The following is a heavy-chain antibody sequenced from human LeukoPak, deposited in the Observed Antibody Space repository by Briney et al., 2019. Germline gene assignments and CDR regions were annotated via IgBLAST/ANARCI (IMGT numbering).Heavy chain of an antibody. D-gene: IGHD6-19*01. CDR3: ARAQYGRGQWLVSDAFDI. CDR2: IYYSGST. V-gene: IGHV4-39*07. CDR1: GGSISSSSYY. Sequence: SETLSLTCTVSGGSISSSSYYWGWIRQPPGKGLEWIGSIYYSGSTYYNPSLKSRVTISVDTSKNQFSLKLSSVTAADTAVYYCARAQYGRGQWLVSDAFDIWGQGTMVTVSS. J-gene: IGHJ3*02.